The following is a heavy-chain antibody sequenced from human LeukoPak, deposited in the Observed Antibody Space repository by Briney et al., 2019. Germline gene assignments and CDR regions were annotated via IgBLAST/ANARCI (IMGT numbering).Heavy chain of an antibody. CDR1: GYTFTSYG. J-gene: IGHJ4*02. V-gene: IGHV1-18*01. CDR3: ARDSRITIFGVVTHFDH. D-gene: IGHD3-3*01. Sequence: GASVKVSCKASGYTFTSYGVSWVRQAPGQGLEWMGWISAYNGNTNYAQKLQGRVTMTTDTSTSTAYMELRSLRSDDTAVYYCARDSRITIFGVVTHFDHWGQGTLVTVSS. CDR2: ISAYNGNT.